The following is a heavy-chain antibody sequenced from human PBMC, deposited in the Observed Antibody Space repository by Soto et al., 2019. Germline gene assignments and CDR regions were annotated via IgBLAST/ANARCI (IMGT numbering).Heavy chain of an antibody. CDR1: GGSISSSNW. J-gene: IGHJ5*02. CDR2: IYHSGGT. Sequence: SETLSLTCAVSGGSISSSNWWRWGRQPPGKGLEWIGEIYHSGGTNYNPSLKSRVTISVDKSKNQFSLKLSSVTAADTAVYYCASLLTLHLEYSSSETWFDPWGKGTLVTVS. V-gene: IGHV4-4*02. D-gene: IGHD6-6*01. CDR3: ASLLTLHLEYSSSETWFDP.